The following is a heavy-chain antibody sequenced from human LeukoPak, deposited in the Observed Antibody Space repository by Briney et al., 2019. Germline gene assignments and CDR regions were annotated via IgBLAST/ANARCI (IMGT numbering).Heavy chain of an antibody. CDR2: ISSSGGST. Sequence: PGGSLRLSCAASGFTFSSYAMSWVRQAPGKGLEWVSAISSSGGSTYYADSVKGRFTISRDNSKNTLYLQMNSLRAEDTAAYYCAKGQILERPYYFDYWGQGTLVTVSS. CDR3: AKGQILERPYYFDY. D-gene: IGHD1-1*01. CDR1: GFTFSSYA. V-gene: IGHV3-23*01. J-gene: IGHJ4*02.